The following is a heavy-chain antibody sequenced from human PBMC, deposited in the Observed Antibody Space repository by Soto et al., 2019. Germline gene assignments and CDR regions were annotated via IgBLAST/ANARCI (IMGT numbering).Heavy chain of an antibody. V-gene: IGHV3-33*01. CDR3: ARGYGDYVGGAFDL. CDR2: IWYDGSNK. CDR1: GFTFSSYG. D-gene: IGHD4-17*01. Sequence: VQLVESGGGVVQPGRSPRLSCAASGFTFSSYGMHWVRQAPGKGLEWVAVIWYDGSNKYYADSVKGRFTISRDNSKNTLYLQMNSLRAEDTAVYYCARGYGDYVGGAFDLWGQGTMVTVSS. J-gene: IGHJ3*01.